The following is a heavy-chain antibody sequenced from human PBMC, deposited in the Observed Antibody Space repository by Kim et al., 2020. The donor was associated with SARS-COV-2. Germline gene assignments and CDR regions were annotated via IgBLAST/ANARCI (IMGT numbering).Heavy chain of an antibody. CDR1: GFTFSNYA. Sequence: GGSLRLSCSASGFTFSNYAMHWLRQAPGKGLDYVSAISRNADSTYYADSVRGRFTISRDNSKNTLYLQMSSLRVEDTAVYYCVKGDASGWSPGYSWGQGTLLTVSS. CDR3: VKGDASGWSPGYS. CDR2: ISRNADST. V-gene: IGHV3-64D*06. D-gene: IGHD6-19*01. J-gene: IGHJ4*02.